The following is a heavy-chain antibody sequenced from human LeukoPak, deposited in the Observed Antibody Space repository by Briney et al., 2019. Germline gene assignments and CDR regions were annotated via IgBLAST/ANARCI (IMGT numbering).Heavy chain of an antibody. CDR3: AKDRGSTTVTTLWFDP. V-gene: IGHV3-48*03. D-gene: IGHD4-17*01. CDR1: GFTFSTYE. J-gene: IGHJ5*02. Sequence: GGSLRLSCAASGFTFSTYEMNWVRQAPGQGLEWVSYISSSGSTIYYADSVKGRFTISRDNAKNSLYLQMNSLRAEDTAVYYCAKDRGSTTVTTLWFDPWGQGTLVTVSS. CDR2: ISSSGSTI.